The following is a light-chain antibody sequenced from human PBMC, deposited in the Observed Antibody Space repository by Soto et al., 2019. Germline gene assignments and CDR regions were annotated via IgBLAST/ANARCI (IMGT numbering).Light chain of an antibody. CDR2: GAS. Sequence: EIVMTQSPVTLSVSPGERATLSCRASQSVSSNLAWYQQKPGQAPRLLIYGASTRATGVPARFSGSGSGTRFTLPIRSLQSEDFAVYYCQHYNNWPPWTFGQGTKVEIK. V-gene: IGKV3-15*01. J-gene: IGKJ1*01. CDR3: QHYNNWPPWT. CDR1: QSVSSN.